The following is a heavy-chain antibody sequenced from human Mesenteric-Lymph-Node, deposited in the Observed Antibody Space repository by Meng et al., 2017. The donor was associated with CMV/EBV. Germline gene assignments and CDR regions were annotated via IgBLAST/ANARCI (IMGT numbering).Heavy chain of an antibody. CDR2: FDPEEGET. D-gene: IGHD3-10*01. V-gene: IGHV1-24*01. J-gene: IGHJ3*02. CDR1: GYTLSELS. CDR3: ATGPSLSAAFDI. Sequence: ASVKVSCKVSGYTLSELSVHWVRQAPVKGLEWMGGFDPEEGETIYAQKFQGRVTMTEDTSTSTAYMELSSLRSEDSATYYCATGPSLSAAFDIWGPGTTVTVSS.